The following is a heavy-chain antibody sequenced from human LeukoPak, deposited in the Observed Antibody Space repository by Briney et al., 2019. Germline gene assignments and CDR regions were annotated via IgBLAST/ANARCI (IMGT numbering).Heavy chain of an antibody. V-gene: IGHV3-48*01. D-gene: IGHD4-17*01. Sequence: PGGSLRLSCAASGFMFRSYSMNWVRQAPGKGLEWVSYISSSSSSIYYADSVKGRFTISRDNAKNSLYLQMNSLRAEDTAVYYCARPFGRYGDYENCYFDYWGQGTLVTVSS. CDR2: ISSSSSSI. CDR1: GFMFRSYS. J-gene: IGHJ4*02. CDR3: ARPFGRYGDYENCYFDY.